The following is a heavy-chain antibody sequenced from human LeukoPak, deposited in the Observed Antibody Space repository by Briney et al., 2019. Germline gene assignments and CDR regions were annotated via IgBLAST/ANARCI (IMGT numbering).Heavy chain of an antibody. CDR3: ARDGRCSGGSCYSSDY. CDR2: MNPNSGNT. J-gene: IGHJ4*02. Sequence: ASVKVSCKASGYTFTSYDINWVRQATGQGLEWMGWMNPNSGNTGHAQKFQGRVTMTRNTSISTAYMELSSLRSEDTAVYYCARDGRCSGGSCYSSDYWGQGTLVTVSS. D-gene: IGHD2-15*01. CDR1: GYTFTSYD. V-gene: IGHV1-8*01.